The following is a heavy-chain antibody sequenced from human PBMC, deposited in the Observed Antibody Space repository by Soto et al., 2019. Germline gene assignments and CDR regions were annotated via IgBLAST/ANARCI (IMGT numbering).Heavy chain of an antibody. CDR2: ISYDGSNK. Sequence: QVQLVESGGGVVQPGRSLRLSCAASGFTFSSYAMHWVRQAPGKGLEWVAVISYDGSNKYYADSVKGRFTISRDNSKNTLYLQMNSLRAEDTAVYYCARGYCSAGSCYRFGYWGQGTLVTVSS. D-gene: IGHD2-15*01. J-gene: IGHJ4*02. CDR1: GFTFSSYA. CDR3: ARGYCSAGSCYRFGY. V-gene: IGHV3-30-3*01.